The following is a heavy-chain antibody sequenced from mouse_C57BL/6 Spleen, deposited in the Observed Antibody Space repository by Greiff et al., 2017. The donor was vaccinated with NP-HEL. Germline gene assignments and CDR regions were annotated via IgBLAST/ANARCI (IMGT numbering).Heavy chain of an antibody. D-gene: IGHD2-4*01. CDR2: IDPENGDT. J-gene: IGHJ2*01. V-gene: IGHV14-4*01. CDR1: GFNIKDDY. CDR3: TTGYDYDGGPDY. Sequence: DVQLQESGAELVRPGASVKLSCTASGFNIKDDYMHWVKQRPEQGLEWIGWIDPENGDTEYASKFQGKATITADTSSNTAYLQLSSLTSEDTAVYYCTTGYDYDGGPDYWGQGTTLTVSS.